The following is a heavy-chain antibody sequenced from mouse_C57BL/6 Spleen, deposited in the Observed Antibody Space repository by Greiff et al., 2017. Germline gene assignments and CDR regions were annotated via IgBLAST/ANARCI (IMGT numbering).Heavy chain of an antibody. V-gene: IGHV1-80*01. Sequence: QVQLQQSGAELVKPGASVKISCKASGFAFSSYWMNWVKQRPGKGLAWIGQIYPGDGDTYYNGKFKGKATLTAVKSSSTAYMQLSSRTSEDSAVYFCARGWLLRNYAMDYWGQGTSVTVAS. CDR1: GFAFSSYW. CDR2: IYPGDGDT. D-gene: IGHD2-3*01. J-gene: IGHJ4*01. CDR3: ARGWLLRNYAMDY.